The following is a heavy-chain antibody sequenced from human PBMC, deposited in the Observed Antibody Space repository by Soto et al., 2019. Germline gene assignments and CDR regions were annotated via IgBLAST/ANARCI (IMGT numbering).Heavy chain of an antibody. CDR1: GDSVSSNSAA. D-gene: IGHD6-6*01. Sequence: PSQTLSLTCAISGDSVSSNSAAWNWIRQSPSRGLEGLGRTYYRSKWYNDYAVSVKSRITINPDTSKNQFSLQLNSVTPEDTAVYYCARDWDLYSSSSGYYYYYGMDVWGQGTTVTVYS. V-gene: IGHV6-1*01. J-gene: IGHJ6*02. CDR2: TYYRSKWYN. CDR3: ARDWDLYSSSSGYYYYYGMDV.